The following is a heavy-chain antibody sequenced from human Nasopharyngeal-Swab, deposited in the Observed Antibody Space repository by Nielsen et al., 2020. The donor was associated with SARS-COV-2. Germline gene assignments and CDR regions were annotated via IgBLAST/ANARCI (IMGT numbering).Heavy chain of an antibody. J-gene: IGHJ4*02. CDR3: ATVREKWELLGFDY. Sequence: ASVKVSCKASGYTFTSYYMHWVRQAPGQGLEWMGIINPSGGSTSYAQKFQGRVTMTEDTSTDTAYMELSSLRSEDTAVYYCATVREKWELLGFDYWGQGTLVTVSS. V-gene: IGHV1-46*01. D-gene: IGHD1-26*01. CDR1: GYTFTSYY. CDR2: INPSGGST.